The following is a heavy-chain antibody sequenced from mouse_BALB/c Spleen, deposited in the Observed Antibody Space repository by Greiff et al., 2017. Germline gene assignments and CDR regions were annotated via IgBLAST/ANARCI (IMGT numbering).Heavy chain of an antibody. CDR3: ARNYGSHLYAMDY. CDR2: ILPGSGST. J-gene: IGHJ4*01. D-gene: IGHD2-2*01. CDR1: GYTFSSYW. V-gene: IGHV1-9*01. Sequence: QVQLQQSGAELMKPGASVKISCKATGYTFSSYWIEWVKQRPGHGLEWIGEILPGSGSTNYNEKFKGKATFTADTSSNTAYMQLSSLTSEDSAVYYCARNYGSHLYAMDYWGQGTSVTVSS.